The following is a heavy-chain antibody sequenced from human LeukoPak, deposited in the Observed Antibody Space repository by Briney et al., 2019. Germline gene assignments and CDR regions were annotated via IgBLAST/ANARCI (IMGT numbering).Heavy chain of an antibody. CDR3: ARDSGSSGTLIFDY. CDR1: GGSITSPYW. CDR2: IYHSGSA. D-gene: IGHD3-22*01. Sequence: SETLSLTCAVSGGSITSPYWWSWVRQSPGKGLEWIGEIYHSGSANYNPSLKSRVTISIDKSKNQFSLRLSSVTAADTAVYYCARDSGSSGTLIFDYWGQGTLVTVSS. V-gene: IGHV4-4*02. J-gene: IGHJ4*02.